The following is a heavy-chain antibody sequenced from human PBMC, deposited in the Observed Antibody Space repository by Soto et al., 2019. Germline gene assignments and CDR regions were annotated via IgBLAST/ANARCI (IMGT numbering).Heavy chain of an antibody. D-gene: IGHD2-2*01. CDR1: GFTFSSYA. CDR3: ARDLDIVVVPAATPVGV. Sequence: QVQLVESGGGVVQPGRSLRLSCAASGFTFSSYAMHWVRQAPGKGLEWVAVISYDGSNKYYAASVKGRFTISRDNPKNTLYLQRNSRRAEDTAVYYCARDLDIVVVPAATPVGVWGQGTTVTVSS. CDR2: ISYDGSNK. J-gene: IGHJ6*02. V-gene: IGHV3-30-3*01.